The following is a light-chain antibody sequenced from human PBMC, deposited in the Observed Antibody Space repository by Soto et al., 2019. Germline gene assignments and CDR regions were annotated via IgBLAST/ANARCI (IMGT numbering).Light chain of an antibody. CDR2: GAS. Sequence: EIVMTQSPATVSVSPGERATLSCRATQSVGSSLAWYQQKPGQAPRLLIYGASTRASGIPARFSGSGSGTEFTLTISSLQSEDVAVYFCQQYSNWPPLTFGQGTRLEI. V-gene: IGKV3-15*01. J-gene: IGKJ5*01. CDR3: QQYSNWPPLT. CDR1: QSVGSS.